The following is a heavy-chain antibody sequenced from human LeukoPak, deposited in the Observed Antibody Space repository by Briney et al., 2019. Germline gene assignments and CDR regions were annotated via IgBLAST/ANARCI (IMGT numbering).Heavy chain of an antibody. CDR3: ARAGQWLATYYFDY. V-gene: IGHV4-59*11. CDR2: IYYSGST. J-gene: IGHJ4*02. Sequence: SETLSLTCTVSGGSISSHYWSWIRQPPGKGLEWIGYIYYSGSTNYNPSLKSRVTISVDTSKNQFSLKLSSVTAADTAMYYCARAGQWLATYYFDYWGQGTLVTVSS. CDR1: GGSISSHY. D-gene: IGHD6-19*01.